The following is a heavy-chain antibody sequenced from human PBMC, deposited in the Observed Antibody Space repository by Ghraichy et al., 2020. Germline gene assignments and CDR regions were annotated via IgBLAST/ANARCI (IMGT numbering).Heavy chain of an antibody. CDR2: INYSGYI. CDR3: AIARSQWVGAFDI. V-gene: IGHV4-34*08. Sequence: SQTLSLTCVVSGVTSNTYYWTWIRQPPGKGLEWIGEINYSGYITYNPSLKSRVTISLDTSKSQFSLNLTSVTAADTAVYYCAIARSQWVGAFDIWGQGTLVTVSS. J-gene: IGHJ3*02. D-gene: IGHD6-19*01. CDR1: GVTSNTYY.